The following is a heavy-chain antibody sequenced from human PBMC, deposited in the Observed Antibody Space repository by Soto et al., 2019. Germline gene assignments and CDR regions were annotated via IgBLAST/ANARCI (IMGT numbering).Heavy chain of an antibody. CDR1: GFSLSTSRVG. J-gene: IGHJ4*02. D-gene: IGHD5-18*01. CDR2: IYWDDDK. V-gene: IGHV2-5*02. CDR3: AHATDPDTAIVD. Sequence: QITLKESGPTLVKPTQTLTLTFTFSGFSLSTSRVGVGWIRQPPGKALEWLALIYWDDDKRYSPSLKSRLTITKDTSKNQVVLTMTNMDPVDTATYYCAHATDPDTAIVDWGQGTLVTVSS.